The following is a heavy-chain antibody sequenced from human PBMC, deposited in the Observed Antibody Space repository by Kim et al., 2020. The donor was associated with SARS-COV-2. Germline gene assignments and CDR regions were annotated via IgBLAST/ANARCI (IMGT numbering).Heavy chain of an antibody. CDR2: FYYTGTI. CDR3: ARWSRRDGSPGD. CDR1: GGSFSSSSYY. J-gene: IGHJ1*01. D-gene: IGHD3-10*01. V-gene: IGHV4-39*01. Sequence: SETLSLTCTVSGGSFSSSSYYWDWIRQPPGKGLEWIGGFYYTGTIYFNPSLKSRVTISVDTSKNQFSLKLTSVTAAATAVYYCARWSRRDGSPGDWGQGT.